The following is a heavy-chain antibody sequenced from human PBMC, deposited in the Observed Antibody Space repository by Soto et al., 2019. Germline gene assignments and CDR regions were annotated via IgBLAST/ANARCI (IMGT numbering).Heavy chain of an antibody. CDR3: ARIVQKDGCILSNYYYGVDG. CDR2: IDYSGST. CDR1: GASVSGGYYY. V-gene: IGHV4-61*01. J-gene: IGHJ6*02. D-gene: IGHD2-8*01. Sequence: SETMSLTCTVSGASVSGGYYYWSWLRQPPGKGLEWIAYIDYSGSTNYNPSLKSRVTISVDTSHNRFSLKLSSVTAADTSVYYCARIVQKDGCILSNYYYGVDGWGQGTTVAVSS.